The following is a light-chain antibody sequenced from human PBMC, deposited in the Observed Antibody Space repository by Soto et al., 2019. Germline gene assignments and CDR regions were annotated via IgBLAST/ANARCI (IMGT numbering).Light chain of an antibody. CDR2: EVT. Sequence: QSALTQPASVSGSPGQSITISCTGTSRDVGAYNYVSWYRHHPGSAPKLMIYEVTSRLSGVSNRFSGSKSGNTASLTISGLQAEDEADYYCNSYTSSQSWVFGGGTKLTVL. J-gene: IGLJ3*02. CDR1: SRDVGAYNY. V-gene: IGLV2-14*01. CDR3: NSYTSSQSWV.